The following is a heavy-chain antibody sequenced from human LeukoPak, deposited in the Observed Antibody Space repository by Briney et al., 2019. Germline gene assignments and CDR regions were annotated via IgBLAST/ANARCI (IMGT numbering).Heavy chain of an antibody. V-gene: IGHV1-18*01. CDR2: ISAYNGNT. D-gene: IGHD3-3*01. CDR3: ARDRVGYDFWSGYPYYYGMDV. CDR1: GYTFTSYG. J-gene: IGHJ6*02. Sequence: SVKVSCKASGYTFTSYGISWVRQAPGRGLEWMGWISAYNGNTNYAQKLQGRVTMTTDTSTSTAYMELRSLRSDDTAVYYCARDRVGYDFWSGYPYYYGMDVWGQGTTVTVSS.